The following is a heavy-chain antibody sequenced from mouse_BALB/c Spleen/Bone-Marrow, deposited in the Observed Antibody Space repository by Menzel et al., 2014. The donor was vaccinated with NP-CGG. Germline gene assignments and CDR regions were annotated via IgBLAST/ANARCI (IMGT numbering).Heavy chain of an antibody. J-gene: IGHJ3*01. CDR3: VGYPFAY. Sequence: EVQVVESGGGLVQPKGSLRLSCAAPGFTFNANAMNWVRQAPGKGLEWVARIRRESNNYATYYADSVKDRFTISRDDSQSMFYLQMNNLKTEDTAMYYCVGYPFAYWGQGTLVTVSA. CDR1: GFTFNANA. V-gene: IGHV10S3*01. D-gene: IGHD2-2*01. CDR2: IRRESNNYAT.